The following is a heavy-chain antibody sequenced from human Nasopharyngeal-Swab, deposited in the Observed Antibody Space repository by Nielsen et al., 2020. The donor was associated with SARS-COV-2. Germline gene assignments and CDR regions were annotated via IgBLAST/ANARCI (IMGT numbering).Heavy chain of an antibody. D-gene: IGHD1-26*01. CDR2: ISYTGST. CDR1: GDSVSSGLYY. CDR3: AKDSGSWHQTYYHYYGMDV. V-gene: IGHV4-61*01. Sequence: SETLSLTCTVSGDSVSSGLYYWSWIRQPPGKGLEWIGCISYTGSTTSNPSLKSRVTMSVDTSKNQFSLNLTSLTAADTAVYYCAKDSGSWHQTYYHYYGMDVWGQGTAVTVSS. J-gene: IGHJ6*02.